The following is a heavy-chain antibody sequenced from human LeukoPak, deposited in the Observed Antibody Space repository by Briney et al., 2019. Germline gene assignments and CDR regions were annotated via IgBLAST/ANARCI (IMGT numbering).Heavy chain of an antibody. V-gene: IGHV1-2*02. J-gene: IGHJ4*02. CDR2: INPNSGGT. Sequence: GASVKVSCKASGYTFTDYYIHWVRQAPGQGLEWMGWINPNSGGTNYAQKFQGRVTMTRDTSISTAYMDLSRLRSDDTAVYYCARASWNYSSYFDYWGQGTLVTVSS. CDR3: ARASWNYSSYFDY. D-gene: IGHD1-7*01. CDR1: GYTFTDYY.